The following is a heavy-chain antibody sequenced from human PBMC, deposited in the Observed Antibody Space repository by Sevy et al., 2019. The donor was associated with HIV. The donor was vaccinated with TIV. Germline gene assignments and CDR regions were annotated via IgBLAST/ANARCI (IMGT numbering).Heavy chain of an antibody. V-gene: IGHV4-4*07. CDR1: GGSMSSYY. D-gene: IGHD2-21*01. J-gene: IGHJ4*02. Sequence: SETLALTCNVSGGSMSSYYWAWIRQPAGKGLEWIGRIYSSGSTNYNPSLKSRLTMSVDMSKNQFSLRLTSVTAADTAVYYCARDRAYLDFWGQGTLVTVSS. CDR3: ARDRAYLDF. CDR2: IYSSGST.